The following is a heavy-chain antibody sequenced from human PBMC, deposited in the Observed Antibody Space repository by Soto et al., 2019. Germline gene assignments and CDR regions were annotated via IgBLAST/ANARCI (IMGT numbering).Heavy chain of an antibody. CDR3: ARGAVTTYYSYGMDV. Sequence: QVQLVQSGAEEKKPGASVKVSCKASGYTFTSYAMHWVRQAPGQRLEWMGWINAGNGNTKYSQKFQGRVTITRDTSASTAYMELSSVRSADTAVYYCARGAVTTYYSYGMDVWGQGTTVTVSS. D-gene: IGHD4-17*01. J-gene: IGHJ6*02. CDR1: GYTFTSYA. CDR2: INAGNGNT. V-gene: IGHV1-3*05.